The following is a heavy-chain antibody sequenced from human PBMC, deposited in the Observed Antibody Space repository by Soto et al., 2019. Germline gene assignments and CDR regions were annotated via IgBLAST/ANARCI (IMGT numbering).Heavy chain of an antibody. CDR1: GYSFISYW. D-gene: IGHD2-2*03. J-gene: IGHJ3*02. V-gene: IGHV5-51*01. Sequence: LNISFKTSGYSFISYWVAWVRQKPGKGLEWMGTFYPGDSTSTYSPSFQGQVTISVDKSISTAYLHLSSLKASDTAMYYCARIIGYCRNNDCSWTFDIWGQGTTVTVSS. CDR3: ARIIGYCRNNDCSWTFDI. CDR2: FYPGDSTS.